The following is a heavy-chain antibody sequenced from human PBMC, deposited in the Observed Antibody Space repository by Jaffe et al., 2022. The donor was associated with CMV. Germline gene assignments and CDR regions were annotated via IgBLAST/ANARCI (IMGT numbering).Heavy chain of an antibody. CDR1: GYNFANYW. CDR2: IDPSDSYT. V-gene: IGHV5-10-1*03. D-gene: IGHD3-10*01. Sequence: EVQLMQSGAEVKKPGESLRISCQGSGYNFANYWISWVRQMPGKGLEWMGRIDPSDSYTIYSPSFQGHVSISADKSINTASLQWSSLKASDTAMYYCARLSVGPFGVDWFDPWGQGTLVTVSS. J-gene: IGHJ5*02. CDR3: ARLSVGPFGVDWFDP.